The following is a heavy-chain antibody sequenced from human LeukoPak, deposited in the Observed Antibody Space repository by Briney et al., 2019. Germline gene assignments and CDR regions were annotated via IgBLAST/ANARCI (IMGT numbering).Heavy chain of an antibody. D-gene: IGHD1-26*01. V-gene: IGHV1-2*02. CDR2: INPNSGDT. CDR1: GYTFTGYY. Sequence: ASVKVSCKASGYTFTGYYMNWVRQAPGQGLEWVGWINPNSGDTNYAQEFQGRVTMARDTSISTAYMELSRLKSDDTAVYYCARGTEYGYFGSYYANFPYWGQGTLVTVSS. J-gene: IGHJ4*02. CDR3: ARGTEYGYFGSYYANFPY.